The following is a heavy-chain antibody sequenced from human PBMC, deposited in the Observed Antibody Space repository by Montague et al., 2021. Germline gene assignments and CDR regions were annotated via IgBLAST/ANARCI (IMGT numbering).Heavy chain of an antibody. CDR2: IYPGDSDV. J-gene: IGHJ4*02. CDR3: ARLALKDYTGRGPLGN. D-gene: IGHD4-11*01. CDR1: GYTFSDYR. V-gene: IGHV5-51*01. Sequence: QSGAEVKKPGESLKISCKTSGYTFSDYRIAWVRQMPGKGLDWMGIIYPGDSDVKYSPSFQGQVTISVDKSVTTAYLQLTSLRASDSAMYYCARLALKDYTGRGPLGNWGQGTLVTVSS.